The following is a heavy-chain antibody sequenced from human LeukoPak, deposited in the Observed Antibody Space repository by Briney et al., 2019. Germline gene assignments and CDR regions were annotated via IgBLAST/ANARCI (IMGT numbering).Heavy chain of an antibody. V-gene: IGHV4-4*07. CDR1: GGSISSYY. J-gene: IGHJ4*02. D-gene: IGHD3-22*01. CDR3: ARDSRHYYDSSGYYTR. Sequence: SGTLSLTCTVSGGSISSYYWSWIRQPAGKGLEWIGRIYTSGSTNYNPSLKSRVTMSVDTSKNQFSLKLSSVTAADTAVYYCARDSRHYYDSSGYYTRWGQGTLVTVSS. CDR2: IYTSGST.